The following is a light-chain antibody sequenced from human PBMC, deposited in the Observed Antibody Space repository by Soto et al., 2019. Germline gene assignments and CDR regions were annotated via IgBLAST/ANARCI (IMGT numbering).Light chain of an antibody. CDR1: SSDVGGYNY. J-gene: IGLJ3*02. CDR3: RSYKGSSTRV. Sequence: QSALTQPASVSGSPGQSITISCTGTSSDVGGYNYVSWYQQHPGKAPQLMIYEVSNRPSGVSNRFSGSKSGNTASLTISGVQAEDEDDYYCRSYKGSSTRVFGGGTKLTVL. CDR2: EVS. V-gene: IGLV2-14*01.